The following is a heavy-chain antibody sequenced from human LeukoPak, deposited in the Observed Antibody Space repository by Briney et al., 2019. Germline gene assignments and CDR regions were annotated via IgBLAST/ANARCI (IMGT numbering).Heavy chain of an antibody. Sequence: GGSLRLSCAASGFTFSSYAMHWVRQAPGKGLEWVAVIPYDGSNKYYADSVKGRFTISRDNSKNTLYLQMNSLRAEDTAVYYCARDGMGATRDAFDIWGQGTMVTVSS. V-gene: IGHV3-30-3*01. CDR3: ARDGMGATRDAFDI. CDR1: GFTFSSYA. CDR2: IPYDGSNK. D-gene: IGHD1-26*01. J-gene: IGHJ3*02.